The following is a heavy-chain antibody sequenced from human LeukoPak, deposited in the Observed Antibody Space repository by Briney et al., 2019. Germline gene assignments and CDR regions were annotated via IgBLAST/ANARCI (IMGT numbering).Heavy chain of an antibody. CDR1: GFTFSSYA. V-gene: IGHV3-23*01. Sequence: QTGGSLRLSCAASGFTFSSYAMSWVRQAPGKGLEWVSGISGSRGSTYYADAVKGRFTISRDNSKNTVYLQMNSLRAEDTAVYYCARVPQGYSSSWFDYWGQGTLVTVSS. D-gene: IGHD6-13*01. CDR2: ISGSRGST. CDR3: ARVPQGYSSSWFDY. J-gene: IGHJ4*02.